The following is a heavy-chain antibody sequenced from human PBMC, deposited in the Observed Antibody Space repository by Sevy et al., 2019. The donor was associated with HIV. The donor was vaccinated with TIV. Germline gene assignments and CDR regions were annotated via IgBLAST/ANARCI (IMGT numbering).Heavy chain of an antibody. CDR2: ISSSSSYI. D-gene: IGHD2-15*01. J-gene: IGHJ4*02. Sequence: GGSLRLSCAASGFTFSSYSMNWVRQAPGKGLEWVSSISSSSSYIYYADSVKGRFTISRDNAKNSLYLQMNSLRAEDTAVYYCTTEGLYCSGDSCYSEGFDSWGQGTLVTVSS. CDR3: TTEGLYCSGDSCYSEGFDS. V-gene: IGHV3-21*03. CDR1: GFTFSSYS.